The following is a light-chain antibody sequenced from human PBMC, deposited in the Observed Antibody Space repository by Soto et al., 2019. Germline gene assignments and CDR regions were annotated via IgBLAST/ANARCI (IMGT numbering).Light chain of an antibody. J-gene: IGLJ7*01. Sequence: QSALTQPASVSGSPGQSITISCTGTSSDIGSHNYVSWYQQHPGKAPKLMIYEVTNRPSGVSNRFSGSKSGNTASLTISGLQAEDEADYYCSSYAITSVIFGGGTQLTVL. CDR2: EVT. CDR1: SSDIGSHNY. V-gene: IGLV2-14*01. CDR3: SSYAITSVI.